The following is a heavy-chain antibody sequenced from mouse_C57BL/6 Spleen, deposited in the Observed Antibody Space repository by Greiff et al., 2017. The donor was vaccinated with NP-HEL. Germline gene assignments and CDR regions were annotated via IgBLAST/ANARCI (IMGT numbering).Heavy chain of an antibody. CDR2: ISSGGDYI. Sequence: DVMLVESGEGLVKPGGSLKLSCAASGFTFSSYAMSWVRQTPEKRLEWVAYISSGGDYIYYADTVKGRFTISRDNARNTLYLQMSSLKSEDTAMYYCTRESYGNYGFAYWGQGTLVTVSA. V-gene: IGHV5-9-1*02. CDR1: GFTFSSYA. J-gene: IGHJ3*01. CDR3: TRESYGNYGFAY. D-gene: IGHD2-1*01.